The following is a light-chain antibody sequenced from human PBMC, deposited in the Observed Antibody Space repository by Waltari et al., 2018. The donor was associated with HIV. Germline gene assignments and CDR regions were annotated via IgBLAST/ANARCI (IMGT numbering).Light chain of an antibody. CDR2: SGS. Sequence: IVMTQSPLSLPVTPGAPASISCRSSQSLLHSDGVNYLDWYLQKPGQSPQLLIYSGSVRASGVPDRVSGSGSGTDFTLKISRVEAEDVGVYYFMQGLQTPRTFGGGTKVEIK. CDR3: MQGLQTPRT. V-gene: IGKV2-28*01. CDR1: QSLLHSDGVNY. J-gene: IGKJ4*01.